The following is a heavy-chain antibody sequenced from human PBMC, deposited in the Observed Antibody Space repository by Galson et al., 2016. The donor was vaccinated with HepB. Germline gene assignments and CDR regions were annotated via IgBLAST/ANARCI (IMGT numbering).Heavy chain of an antibody. D-gene: IGHD2-15*01. Sequence: SLRLSCAGSGFSFNDYTLHWVRQAPGKGLEWVAVISFDGTNTYYRDSVKGRFTISRDDSKNTLYLQMNGLRAEDTAVYYCASSWSDCSGGSCYSGWFDPWGQGALVTVSS. CDR1: GFSFNDYT. CDR3: ASSWSDCSGGSCYSGWFDP. CDR2: ISFDGTNT. J-gene: IGHJ5*02. V-gene: IGHV3-30-3*01.